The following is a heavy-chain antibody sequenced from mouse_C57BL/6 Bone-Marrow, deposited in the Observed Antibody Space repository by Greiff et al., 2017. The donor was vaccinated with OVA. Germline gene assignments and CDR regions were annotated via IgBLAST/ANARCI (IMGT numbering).Heavy chain of an antibody. CDR1: GFSFTTYA. J-gene: IGHJ3*01. V-gene: IGHV10-1*01. CDR2: IRRKCNTYAT. CDR3: VKHSPRGGFAY. Sequence: EVQLVESGGGLVQPKGSLKLSCAASGFSFTTYAMNWVRQAPGKGLEWVARIRRKCNTYATYYADSVKDRFTISRDDSESILYLQMNNLKTEDTAMDSCVKHSPRGGFAYWGQGTLVTVSA.